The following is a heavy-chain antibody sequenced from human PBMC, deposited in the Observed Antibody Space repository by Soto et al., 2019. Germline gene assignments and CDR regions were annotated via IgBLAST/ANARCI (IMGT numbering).Heavy chain of an antibody. CDR3: ARDRETSDYYDSSGYYPYYYYRMDV. D-gene: IGHD3-22*01. Sequence: SVKVSCKASGYTFTGYYMHWVRQAPGQGLEWMGWINPNSGGTNYAQKFQGRVTMTRDTSISTAYMELSRLRSDDTDVYYCARDRETSDYYDSSGYYPYYYYRMDVWGQGTKLPV. V-gene: IGHV1-2*02. CDR1: GYTFTGYY. J-gene: IGHJ6*02. CDR2: INPNSGGT.